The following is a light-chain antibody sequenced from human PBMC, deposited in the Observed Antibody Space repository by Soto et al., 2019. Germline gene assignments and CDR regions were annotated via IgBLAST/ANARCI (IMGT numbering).Light chain of an antibody. CDR2: KAS. V-gene: IGKV1-5*03. Sequence: DIQMTQSPSTLSASVGDRVTITCRASQSISSWLAWYQQKPGKAPKLLIYKASTLESGVPSRFSGSGSGTEFTLTISSLQHDDFATYYCQQSFTFGPGTKVDIK. CDR3: QQSFT. CDR1: QSISSW. J-gene: IGKJ3*01.